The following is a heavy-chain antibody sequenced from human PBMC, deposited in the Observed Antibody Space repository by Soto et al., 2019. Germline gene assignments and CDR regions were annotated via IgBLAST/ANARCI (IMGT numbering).Heavy chain of an antibody. V-gene: IGHV4-34*01. CDR3: ARGDQGPRLGYCSSTSCYRWFDP. J-gene: IGHJ5*02. CDR2: ISHSGST. D-gene: IGHD2-2*02. CDR1: GWSFSVYY. Sequence: PSETLSLTCAVYGWSFSVYYWSWIRQPPGKGLEWIGEISHSGSTNYNPSLKSRVTISVDTSKNQFSLKLSSVTAADTAVYYCARGDQGPRLGYCSSTSCYRWFDPWGQGTLVTVSS.